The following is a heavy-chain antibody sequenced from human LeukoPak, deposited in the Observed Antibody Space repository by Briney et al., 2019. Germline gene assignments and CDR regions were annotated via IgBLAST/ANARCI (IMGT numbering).Heavy chain of an antibody. Sequence: GESLKISCKGSEYRFTSSWIGWVRQLPGKGLEWMGIIYPGDSDTKYSPSFQGQVTISADKSISSAYVQWSSLKASDTAMYYCARLGSGSDYWGQGTLVTVSS. D-gene: IGHD1-26*01. CDR2: IYPGDSDT. CDR1: EYRFTSSW. CDR3: ARLGSGSDY. J-gene: IGHJ4*02. V-gene: IGHV5-51*01.